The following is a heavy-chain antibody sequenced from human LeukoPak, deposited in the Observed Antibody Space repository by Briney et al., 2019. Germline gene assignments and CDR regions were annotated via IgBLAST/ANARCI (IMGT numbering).Heavy chain of an antibody. J-gene: IGHJ4*02. V-gene: IGHV3-21*01. CDR2: VTGRSSYI. Sequence: GGSLRLSCVVSGLIFSRFSMIWVRQAPGKGLEWVASVTGRSSYIYYADSVKGRFTISRDNVRNSLYLRMNNLRVEDTAVYYCARDPSLDSNYGVYADFWGRGTLVTASS. CDR3: ARDPSLDSNYGVYADF. D-gene: IGHD4-17*01. CDR1: GLIFSRFS.